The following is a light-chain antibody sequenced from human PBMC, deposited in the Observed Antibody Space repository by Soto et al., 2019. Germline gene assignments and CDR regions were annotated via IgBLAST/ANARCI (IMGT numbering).Light chain of an antibody. V-gene: IGKV3-20*01. J-gene: IGKJ4*01. CDR3: QQYDNSRGLT. Sequence: EIVLTQSPGTLPLSPGEGATLSCRTSQSISSSYLAWYQQKPGQTPRLLIYRSSIRATGIPDRFSGSGSETDFTLTISRLEPEDFAVYYCQQYDNSRGLTFGGGTKVEIK. CDR2: RSS. CDR1: QSISSSY.